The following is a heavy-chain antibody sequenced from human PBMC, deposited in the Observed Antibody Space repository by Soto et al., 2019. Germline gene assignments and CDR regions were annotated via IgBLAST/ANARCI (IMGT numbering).Heavy chain of an antibody. V-gene: IGHV4-39*01. CDR2: IYYSGST. CDR3: ASNGQQLQSDY. D-gene: IGHD6-13*01. Sequence: QLQLQESGPGLVKPSETLSLTCTVSGGSISSSFYYWGWIRQPPGKGLEWIGSIYYSGSTYYNPSLKSRVTTSVDMSKNQFSLKLSSVTAADTAVYYCASNGQQLQSDYWGQGTLVTVSS. CDR1: GGSISSSFYY. J-gene: IGHJ4*02.